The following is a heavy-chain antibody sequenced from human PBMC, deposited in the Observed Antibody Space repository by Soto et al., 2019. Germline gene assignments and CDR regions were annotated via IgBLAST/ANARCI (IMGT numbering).Heavy chain of an antibody. V-gene: IGHV1-69*13. J-gene: IGHJ4*02. CDR3: ARVRYGDYSVVIFDY. D-gene: IGHD4-17*01. CDR2: IIPIFGTA. CDR1: GYTFTSYG. Sequence: ASVKVSCKASGYTFTSYGISWVRQAPGQGLEWMGGIIPIFGTANYAQKFQGRVTITADESTSTAYMELSSLRSEDTAVYYCARVRYGDYSVVIFDYWGQGTLVTVST.